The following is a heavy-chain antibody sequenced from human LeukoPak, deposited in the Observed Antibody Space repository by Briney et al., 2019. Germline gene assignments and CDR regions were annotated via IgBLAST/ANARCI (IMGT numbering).Heavy chain of an antibody. V-gene: IGHV4-34*01. CDR3: ARDKRRTGYYTLVYFDY. Sequence: SETLSLTCAVYGGSFSGYYWSWIRQPPGKGLEWIGEINHSGSTNYSPSLKSRVTISVDTSKNQFSLKLSSVTAAGTAVYYCARDKRRTGYYTLVYFDYWGQGTLVTVSS. CDR1: GGSFSGYY. D-gene: IGHD3/OR15-3a*01. J-gene: IGHJ4*02. CDR2: INHSGST.